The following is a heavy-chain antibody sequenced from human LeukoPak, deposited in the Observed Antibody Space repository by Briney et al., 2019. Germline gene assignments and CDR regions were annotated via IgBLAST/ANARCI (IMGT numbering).Heavy chain of an antibody. CDR3: ARHRSDSSSSPIDY. CDR1: GYSFTNYW. Sequence: GESLKISCKGSGYSFTNYWIVWVRQLPGKGLEWMAIVYPTDSDTRYCPSFQGQVTVSADKSISTVYLQWSSLKASDTAMYYCARHRSDSSSSPIDYWGQGTLVTVSS. CDR2: VYPTDSDT. J-gene: IGHJ4*02. D-gene: IGHD6-6*01. V-gene: IGHV5-51*01.